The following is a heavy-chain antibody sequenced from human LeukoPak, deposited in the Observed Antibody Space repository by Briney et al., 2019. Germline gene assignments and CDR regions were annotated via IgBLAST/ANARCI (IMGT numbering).Heavy chain of an antibody. V-gene: IGHV4-59*05. Sequence: SETLSLTCTVSGGSISTYYWSWIRQPPGKGLEWIASIYYSGSTYYNPSLKSRVTISVDTSKNQLSLKLSSLTAADTAVYYCARHEYSGSYYGLSWFDPWGQGTLVTVSS. J-gene: IGHJ5*02. CDR2: IYYSGST. CDR3: ARHEYSGSYYGLSWFDP. D-gene: IGHD1-26*01. CDR1: GGSISTYY.